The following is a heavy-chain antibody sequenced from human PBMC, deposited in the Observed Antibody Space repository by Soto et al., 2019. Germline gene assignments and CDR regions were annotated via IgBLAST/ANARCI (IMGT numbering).Heavy chain of an antibody. CDR3: VRASGNYFFDY. V-gene: IGHV3-74*01. J-gene: IGHJ4*02. Sequence: EVQLVESGGGLVQPGGSLRLSCAVSGFTFSNYWMHWVRQAPGKGLVWVSRIKSDGSITTYADSVKGRFTISRDNAKNTLYLQMNTVIAEDTGVYYCVRASGNYFFDYWGQGTLVTVSS. CDR2: IKSDGSIT. D-gene: IGHD1-26*01. CDR1: GFTFSNYW.